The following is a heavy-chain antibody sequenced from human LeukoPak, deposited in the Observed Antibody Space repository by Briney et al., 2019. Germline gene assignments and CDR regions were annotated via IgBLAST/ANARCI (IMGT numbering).Heavy chain of an antibody. J-gene: IGHJ4*02. V-gene: IGHV4-34*01. D-gene: IGHD3-22*01. Sequence: PSETLSLTCAVYGGSFSGYYWSWIRQPPGKGLEWIGEINHSGSTNYNPSLKSRVTISVDTSKNQFSLKLSSVTAADTAVYYCARVPSYYYDSSGYGWGQGTLVTVSS. CDR1: GGSFSGYY. CDR3: ARVPSYYYDSSGYG. CDR2: INHSGST.